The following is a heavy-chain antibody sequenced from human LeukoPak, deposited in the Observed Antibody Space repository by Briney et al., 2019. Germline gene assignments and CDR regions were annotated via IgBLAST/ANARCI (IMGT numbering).Heavy chain of an antibody. Sequence: SQTLSLTCTVSGGSISSGSYYWSWIRQPAGKGLEWIGRIYNSGSTNYNPSLKSRVTISVDTSKNQFSLKLSSVTAADTAVYYCARSGDILTGYYGYYFDYWGQGTLVTVSS. V-gene: IGHV4-61*02. J-gene: IGHJ4*02. D-gene: IGHD3-9*01. CDR1: GGSISSGSYY. CDR3: ARSGDILTGYYGYYFDY. CDR2: IYNSGST.